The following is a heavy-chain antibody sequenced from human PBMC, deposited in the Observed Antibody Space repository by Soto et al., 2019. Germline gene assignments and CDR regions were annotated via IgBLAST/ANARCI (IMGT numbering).Heavy chain of an antibody. CDR1: GGSISSSSYY. Sequence: SETLSLTCTVSGGSISSSSYYWGWIRQPPGKGLEWIGSIYYSGSTYYNPSLKSRVNISVDTSKNQFSMKLSSVTAADTAVYYCARDSSGWYHYFDYWGQGTLVTVSS. D-gene: IGHD6-19*01. CDR2: IYYSGST. CDR3: ARDSSGWYHYFDY. J-gene: IGHJ4*02. V-gene: IGHV4-39*02.